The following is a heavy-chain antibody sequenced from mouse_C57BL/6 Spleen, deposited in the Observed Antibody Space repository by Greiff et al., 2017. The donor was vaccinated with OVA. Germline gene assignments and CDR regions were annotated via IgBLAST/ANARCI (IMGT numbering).Heavy chain of an antibody. Sequence: EVKLVESEGGLVQPGSSMKLSCTASGFTFSDYYMAWVRQVPEKGLEWVANINYDGSSTYYLDSLKSRFIISRDNAKNILYLQMSSLKSEDTATYYCARDGYDVGYFDYWGQGTTLTVSS. J-gene: IGHJ2*01. D-gene: IGHD2-2*01. V-gene: IGHV5-16*01. CDR1: GFTFSDYY. CDR3: ARDGYDVGYFDY. CDR2: INYDGSST.